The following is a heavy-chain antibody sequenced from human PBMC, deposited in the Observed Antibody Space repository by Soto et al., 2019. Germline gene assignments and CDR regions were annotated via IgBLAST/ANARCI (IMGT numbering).Heavy chain of an antibody. CDR2: ISGSGGST. CDR3: APPVVPAASYDY. D-gene: IGHD2-2*01. CDR1: GFTFSSDA. V-gene: IGHV3-23*01. Sequence: EVQLLESGGGLVQPGGSLRLSCAASGFTFSSDAMSWFRQAPGKGLEWVSAISGSGGSTYYADSVKGRFTISRDNSKNTLYLQMNSLRAEDTAVYYCAPPVVPAASYDYWGQGTLVTVSS. J-gene: IGHJ4*02.